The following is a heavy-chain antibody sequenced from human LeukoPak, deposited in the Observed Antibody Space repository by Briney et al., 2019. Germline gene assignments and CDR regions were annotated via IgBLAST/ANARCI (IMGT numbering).Heavy chain of an antibody. D-gene: IGHD2-2*01. Sequence: SETLSLTCTVSGGSISSGGYYWSWIRQHPGKGLEWIGYIYYSGSTYYNPSLKSRVTISADTSENQFSLKLSSVTAADTAVYYCARDLRIRPLEKVVPAATSEYYYYMDVWGKGTTVTVSS. CDR2: IYYSGST. J-gene: IGHJ6*03. CDR1: GGSISSGGYY. CDR3: ARDLRIRPLEKVVPAATSEYYYYMDV. V-gene: IGHV4-31*03.